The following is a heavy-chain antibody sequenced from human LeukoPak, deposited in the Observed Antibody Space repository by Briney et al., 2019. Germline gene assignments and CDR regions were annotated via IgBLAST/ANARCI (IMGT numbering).Heavy chain of an antibody. CDR1: GGTFSSYA. Sequence: SVKVSCKASGGTFSSYAISWVRQAPGQGLEWMGGIIPIFGTANYAQKFQGRVTITTDESTSTAYMELSSLRSEDTAVYYCVREAAAGTFYFDYWGQGTLVTVSS. CDR3: VREAAAGTFYFDY. CDR2: IIPIFGTA. D-gene: IGHD6-13*01. V-gene: IGHV1-69*05. J-gene: IGHJ4*02.